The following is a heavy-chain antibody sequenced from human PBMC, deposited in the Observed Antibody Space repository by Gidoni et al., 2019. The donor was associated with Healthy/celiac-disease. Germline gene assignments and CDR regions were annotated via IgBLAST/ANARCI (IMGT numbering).Heavy chain of an antibody. D-gene: IGHD6-6*01. J-gene: IGHJ5*02. Sequence: QVQLQQWGAGLLKPSETLSLTCAVYGGSFSGYYWSWIRQPPGKGLEWIGEINHSESTNYNPSLKSRVTISVDTSKNQFSLKLSSVTAADTAVYYCATSPYSSSSWFDPWGQGTLVTVSS. CDR3: ATSPYSSSSWFDP. V-gene: IGHV4-34*01. CDR2: INHSEST. CDR1: GGSFSGYY.